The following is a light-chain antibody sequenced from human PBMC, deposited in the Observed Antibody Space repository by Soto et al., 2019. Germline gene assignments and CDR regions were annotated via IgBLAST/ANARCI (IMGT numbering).Light chain of an antibody. CDR3: QQYGTSPRT. CDR2: GAS. CDR1: QSVTSNF. V-gene: IGKV3-20*01. J-gene: IGKJ1*01. Sequence: EIVLTQSPGTLSLSPGERASLSCRASQSVTSNFLAWFQQRPGQAPRLLIYGASNRATGIQDRFSGSGSGTGFTLTIGRLEPEDFTVYYCQQYGTSPRTFGQGTKVEIK.